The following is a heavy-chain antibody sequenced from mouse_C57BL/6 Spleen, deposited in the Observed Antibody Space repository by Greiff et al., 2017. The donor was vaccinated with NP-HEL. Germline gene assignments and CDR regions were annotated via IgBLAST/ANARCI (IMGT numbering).Heavy chain of an antibody. CDR1: GYTFTSYW. Sequence: QVQLQQPGAELVKPGASVKLSCKASGYTFTSYWMQWVKQRPGQGLEWIGEIDPSDSYTNYNQKFKGKATLTVDTSSSTAYMHLSSLTSEDSAVYYCAREAWFAYWGQGTLVTVSA. J-gene: IGHJ3*01. CDR2: IDPSDSYT. CDR3: AREAWFAY. V-gene: IGHV1-50*01.